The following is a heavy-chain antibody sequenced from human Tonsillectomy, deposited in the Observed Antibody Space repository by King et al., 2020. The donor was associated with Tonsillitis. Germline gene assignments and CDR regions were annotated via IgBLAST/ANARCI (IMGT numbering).Heavy chain of an antibody. CDR1: GFSFSDYY. CDR3: ARDPDWNYVSSRFDP. Sequence: VQLVESGGGLVKPGGSLRLSCAASGFSFSDYYMSWIRQAPGKGLEWLSYISSSSSFTNYADSVKGRFTISRDNAKNSVYLHMNSLRAEDTAVYYCARDPDWNYVSSRFDPWGQGTLVTVSP. CDR2: ISSSSSFT. V-gene: IGHV3-11*06. J-gene: IGHJ5*02. D-gene: IGHD1-7*01.